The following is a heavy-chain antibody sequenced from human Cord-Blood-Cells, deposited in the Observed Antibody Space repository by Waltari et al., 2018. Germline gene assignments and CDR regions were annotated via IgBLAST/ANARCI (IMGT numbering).Heavy chain of an antibody. V-gene: IGHV4-34*01. Sequence: QVQLQQWGAGLLKPSETLSLTCAVYGGSFSGYYWSWIRQPPGKGLEWIGEINHSGSTNYNPSLKSRVTISVDTSKNQFSLKLSSVTAADTAVYYCARDSRVVPAAISDAFDIWGQGTMVTVSS. CDR2: INHSGST. D-gene: IGHD2-2*01. CDR1: GGSFSGYY. CDR3: ARDSRVVPAAISDAFDI. J-gene: IGHJ3*02.